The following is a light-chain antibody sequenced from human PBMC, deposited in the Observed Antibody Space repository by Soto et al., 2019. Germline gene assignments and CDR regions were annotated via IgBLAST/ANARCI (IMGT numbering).Light chain of an antibody. J-gene: IGLJ3*02. V-gene: IGLV1-44*01. CDR1: NSNIGTNT. CDR3: AAWDASLYGPV. Sequence: QLVLTQPPSASGTPGQRVTISCSGSNSNIGTNTVHWYQHLPGTAPKLLIYTDNQRPSGVPDRFSGSRSGTSASLAISGLQSEDEADYYCAAWDASLYGPVFGGGTKLTVL. CDR2: TDN.